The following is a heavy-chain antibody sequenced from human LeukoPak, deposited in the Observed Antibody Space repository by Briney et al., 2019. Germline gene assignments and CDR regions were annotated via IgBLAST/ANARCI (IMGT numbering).Heavy chain of an antibody. CDR3: ARASGYGDPNRGRFDY. J-gene: IGHJ4*02. D-gene: IGHD4-17*01. CDR2: IIPILGIA. CDR1: GGTFSSYA. Sequence: ASVKVSCKASGGTFSSYAISWVRQAPGQGLEWMGRIIPILGIANYAQKFQGRVTITADKSTSTAYMELSSLRSEDTAVYYCARASGYGDPNRGRFDYWGRGTLVTVSS. V-gene: IGHV1-69*04.